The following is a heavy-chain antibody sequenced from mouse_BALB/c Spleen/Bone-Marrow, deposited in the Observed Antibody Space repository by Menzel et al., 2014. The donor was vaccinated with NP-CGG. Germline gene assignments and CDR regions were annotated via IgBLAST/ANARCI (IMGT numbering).Heavy chain of an antibody. CDR1: GLNIKDTY. CDR3: ARYRLGTYFDY. V-gene: IGHV14-3*02. D-gene: IGHD2-14*01. Sequence: LVESGAELVKPGASVKLSCTASGLNIKDTYMHWVKQRPEQGLEWIGRIDPANGNTKYDPKFQGKATITADTSSNTAYLQLSSLTSEDTAVYYCARYRLGTYFDYWGQGTTLTVSS. CDR2: IDPANGNT. J-gene: IGHJ2*01.